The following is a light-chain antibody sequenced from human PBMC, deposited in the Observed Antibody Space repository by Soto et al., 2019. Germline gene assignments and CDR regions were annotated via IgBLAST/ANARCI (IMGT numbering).Light chain of an antibody. CDR1: QSISSY. Sequence: IQMNQSPSSLSASVGDRVSVTCRASQSISSYLNWYQQKPGKAPKLLIYAASSLQSGVPSRFSGSGSGTDFTLTISSLQPEDFATYYCQHYNSYSEAFGQGTKVHIK. CDR3: QHYNSYSEA. V-gene: IGKV1-39*01. CDR2: AAS. J-gene: IGKJ1*01.